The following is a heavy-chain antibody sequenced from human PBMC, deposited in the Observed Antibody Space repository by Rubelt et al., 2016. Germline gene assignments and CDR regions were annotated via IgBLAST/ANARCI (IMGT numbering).Heavy chain of an antibody. V-gene: IGHV2-5*01. J-gene: IGHJ4*02. CDR1: GFSLSTRGVA. Sequence: QITLKESGPTLVKPTQTLTLTCTFSGFSLSTRGVAVGWIRQPPGKALEWLALIYGNDDKLYSPSLKSRLTITKETSKNQVVLTMTNRDSVDTATYYCAHRERRTYDYWGQGTLVTVSS. CDR2: IYGNDDK. CDR3: AHRERRTYDY. D-gene: IGHD5-24*01.